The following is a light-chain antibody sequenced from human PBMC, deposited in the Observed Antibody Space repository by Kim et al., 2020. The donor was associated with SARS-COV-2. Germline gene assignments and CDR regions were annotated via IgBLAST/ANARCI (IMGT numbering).Light chain of an antibody. Sequence: FGQTVSIPCRGDRLKIYYATWYQQKPGQAPLLVIYGKNNLPSGIPDRFSGSSSLNTASLTITGAQAEDEADYYCNSRDTSGNRLVVFGGGTQLTVL. CDR3: NSRDTSGNRLVV. J-gene: IGLJ2*01. CDR2: GKN. CDR1: RLKIYY. V-gene: IGLV3-19*01.